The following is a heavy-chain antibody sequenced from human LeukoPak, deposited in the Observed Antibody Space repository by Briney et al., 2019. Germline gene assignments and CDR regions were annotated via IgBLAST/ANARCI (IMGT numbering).Heavy chain of an antibody. V-gene: IGHV1-3*01. CDR3: ARTLGYCSGGSCLDWYFDL. D-gene: IGHD2-15*01. CDR1: GYTFTSYA. Sequence: ASVKVSCKASGYTFTSYAMHWVRQAPGQRLEWMGWINAGNGNTKYSQKFQRRVTITRDTSASTAYMELSSLRSEDTAVYYCARTLGYCSGGSCLDWYFDLWGRGTLVTVSS. J-gene: IGHJ2*01. CDR2: INAGNGNT.